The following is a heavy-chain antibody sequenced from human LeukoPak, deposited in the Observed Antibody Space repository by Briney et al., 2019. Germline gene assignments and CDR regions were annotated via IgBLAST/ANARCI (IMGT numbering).Heavy chain of an antibody. J-gene: IGHJ5*02. Sequence: SETLSLTCTISGDSISSSSYYWSWIRQPPGKGLEWIGEINHSGSTNYNPSLKSRVTISVDTSKNQFSLKLSSVTAADTAVYYCARARLDSIVVVPAAIRNNWFDPWGQGTLVTVSS. CDR3: ARARLDSIVVVPAAIRNNWFDP. CDR2: INHSGST. CDR1: GDSISSSSYY. D-gene: IGHD2-2*02. V-gene: IGHV4-39*07.